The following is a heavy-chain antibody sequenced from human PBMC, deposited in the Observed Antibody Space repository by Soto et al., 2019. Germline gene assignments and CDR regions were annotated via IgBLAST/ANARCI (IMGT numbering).Heavy chain of an antibody. CDR1: GFSFRSYS. Sequence: GGSLRLPCVASGFSFRSYSMNWVRQAPGKGPEWVAYVSGSGNTQYYADSVKGRFTISRDNAKQSLYLQLNSLRDEDTAVYYCERDPKSGNQKLYFDYWGQGALVTVSS. CDR2: VSGSGNTQ. CDR3: ERDPKSGNQKLYFDY. J-gene: IGHJ4*02. D-gene: IGHD1-26*01. V-gene: IGHV3-48*02.